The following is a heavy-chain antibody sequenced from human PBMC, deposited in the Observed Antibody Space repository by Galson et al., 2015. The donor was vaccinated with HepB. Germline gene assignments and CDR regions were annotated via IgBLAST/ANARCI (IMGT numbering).Heavy chain of an antibody. V-gene: IGHV1-18*01. CDR2: ISAYNGNT. D-gene: IGHD2-15*01. Sequence: SVKVSCKASGYTFTSYGISWVRQAPGQGLEWMGWISAYNGNTNYAQKLQGRVTMTTDTSTSTAYMELRSLRSDDTAVYYCARDLDCSGGSCYSDEGWFDPWGQGTLVTVSS. CDR3: ARDLDCSGGSCYSDEGWFDP. J-gene: IGHJ5*02. CDR1: GYTFTSYG.